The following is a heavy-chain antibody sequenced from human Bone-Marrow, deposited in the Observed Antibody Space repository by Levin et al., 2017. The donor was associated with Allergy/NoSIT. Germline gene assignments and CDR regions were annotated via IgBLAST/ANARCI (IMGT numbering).Heavy chain of an antibody. CDR2: INYSGIT. CDR3: ARTPADNRYYFAF. CDR1: DDYITGFY. Sequence: SETLSLTCSVSDDYITGFYWSWIRQSPGKGLEWIGYINYSGITSYSPSLRGRVAMSIDTSKNQFSLKLNSVTSADTAVYFCARTPADNRYYFAFWGQGTRVTVSS. J-gene: IGHJ4*02. D-gene: IGHD3-16*02. V-gene: IGHV4-59*01.